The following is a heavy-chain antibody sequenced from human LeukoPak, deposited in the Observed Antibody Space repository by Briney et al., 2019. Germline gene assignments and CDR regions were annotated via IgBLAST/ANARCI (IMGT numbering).Heavy chain of an antibody. D-gene: IGHD3-3*01. CDR1: GGSISSYY. CDR2: IYYSGST. V-gene: IGHV4-59*01. CDR3: AGEWSGYSESYWFDP. J-gene: IGHJ5*02. Sequence: SETLSLTCTVSGGSISSYYWSWIRQPPGKGLEWIGYIYYSGSTNYNPSLKSRVTISVDTSKNQFSLKLSSVTAADTAVYYCAGEWSGYSESYWFDPWGQGTLVTVSS.